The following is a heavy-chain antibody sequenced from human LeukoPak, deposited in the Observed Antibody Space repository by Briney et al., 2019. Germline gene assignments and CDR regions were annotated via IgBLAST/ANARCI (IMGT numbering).Heavy chain of an antibody. Sequence: GGSLRLSCAASGFTFSSYGMHWVRQAPGKGLEGVAFIRYDGSNKYYADSVKGRFTISRDNSKNTLYLQMNSLRAEDTAVYYCAKDWDYDILTGYAYYFDYWGQGTLVTVSS. D-gene: IGHD3-9*01. CDR3: AKDWDYDILTGYAYYFDY. CDR1: GFTFSSYG. CDR2: IRYDGSNK. J-gene: IGHJ4*02. V-gene: IGHV3-30*02.